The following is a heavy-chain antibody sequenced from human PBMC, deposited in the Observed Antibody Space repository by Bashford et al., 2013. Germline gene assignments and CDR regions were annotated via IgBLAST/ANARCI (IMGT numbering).Heavy chain of an antibody. J-gene: IGHJ4*02. CDR3: ARDKGFMVQGVLDY. D-gene: IGHD3-10*01. V-gene: IGHV3-21*01. Sequence: VRQAPGKGLEWVSSISSSSSYIYYADSVKGRFTISRDNAKNSLYLQMNSLRAEDTAVYYCARDKGFMVQGVLDYWGQGTLVTVSS. CDR2: ISSSSSYI.